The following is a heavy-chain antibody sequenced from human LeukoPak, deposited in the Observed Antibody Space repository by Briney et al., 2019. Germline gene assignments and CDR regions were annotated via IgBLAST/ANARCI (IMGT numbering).Heavy chain of an antibody. CDR3: ARVSVRFLEWLLYFDY. CDR1: GFTFNIHA. D-gene: IGHD3-3*01. Sequence: GGSLRLSCAASGFTFNIHAMSWVRQAPGKGLEWVSGSGASGGSTYYADSVKGRFTISRDNAKNSLYLQMNSLRAEDTAVYYCARVSVRFLEWLLYFDYWGQGTLVTVSS. V-gene: IGHV3-23*01. CDR2: SGASGGST. J-gene: IGHJ4*02.